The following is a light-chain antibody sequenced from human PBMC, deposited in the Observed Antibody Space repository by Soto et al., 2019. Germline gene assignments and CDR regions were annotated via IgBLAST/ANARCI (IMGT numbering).Light chain of an antibody. J-gene: IGLJ2*01. CDR2: EGS. Sequence: QSALTQPASVSGAPGQSFTISCTGTSSDVGSYNLVSWYQQHPGKAPKLMIYEGSKRPSAVSNRFSGSNSGNTATLTISGLQAEDDADYYCCSYAGSSTDVLFGEGTEVTVL. V-gene: IGLV2-23*01. CDR1: SSDVGSYNL. CDR3: CSYAGSSTDVL.